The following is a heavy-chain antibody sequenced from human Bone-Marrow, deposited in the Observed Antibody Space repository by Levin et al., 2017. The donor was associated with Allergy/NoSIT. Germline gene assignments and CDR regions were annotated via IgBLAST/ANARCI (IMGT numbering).Heavy chain of an antibody. Sequence: GESLKISCAASGFTFSSYWMTWVRQAPGKGLEWVANIKEDGSEKYYVDSVKGRFTISRDNAKNSLYLQMNSLRVEDTAVYYCARATGGLQEAAQWGQGTLVTVSA. CDR3: ARATGGLQEAAQ. J-gene: IGHJ4*02. CDR2: IKEDGSEK. D-gene: IGHD7-27*01. V-gene: IGHV3-7*01. CDR1: GFTFSSYW.